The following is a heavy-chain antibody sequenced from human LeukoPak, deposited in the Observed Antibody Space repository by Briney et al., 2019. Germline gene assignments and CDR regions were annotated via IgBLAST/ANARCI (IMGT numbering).Heavy chain of an antibody. CDR3: ARGEELLWFGDAFDI. J-gene: IGHJ3*02. D-gene: IGHD3-10*01. CDR2: IIPIFGTA. Sequence: SVEVSCKASGGTFSSYAISWVRQAPGQGLEWMGGIIPIFGTANYAQKFQGRVTITADESTSTAYMELSSLRSEDTAVYYCARGEELLWFGDAFDIWGQGTMVTVSS. V-gene: IGHV1-69*13. CDR1: GGTFSSYA.